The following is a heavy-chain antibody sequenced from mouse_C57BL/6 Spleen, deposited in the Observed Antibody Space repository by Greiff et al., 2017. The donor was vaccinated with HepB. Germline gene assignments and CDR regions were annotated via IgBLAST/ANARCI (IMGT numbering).Heavy chain of an antibody. J-gene: IGHJ2*01. CDR1: GYTFTSYW. CDR2: IYPGSGST. V-gene: IGHV1-55*01. Sequence: QVQLQQPGAELVKPGASVKMSCKASGYTFTSYWITWVKQRPGQGLEWIGDIYPGSGSTNYNEKFKSKATLTVDTSSSTAYMQLSSLTSEDSAVYYCARGVYYDYAEGFDYWGQGTTLTVSS. D-gene: IGHD2-4*01. CDR3: ARGVYYDYAEGFDY.